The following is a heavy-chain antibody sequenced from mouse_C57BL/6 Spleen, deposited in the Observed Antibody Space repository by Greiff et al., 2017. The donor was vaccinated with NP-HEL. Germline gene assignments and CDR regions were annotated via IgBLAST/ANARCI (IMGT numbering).Heavy chain of an antibody. CDR1: GFNFKDYY. J-gene: IGHJ4*01. V-gene: IGHV14-1*01. CDR3: TTTHLVQRYAMDY. D-gene: IGHD1-1*01. Sequence: VQLQQSGAELVRPGASVKLSCTASGFNFKDYYMHWVKQRPEQGLEWIGRFDPEDGDTEYAPKFKGKATLTADTSSNTAYLQLSSLTSEDTAVYYCTTTHLVQRYAMDYWGQGTTVTVSS. CDR2: FDPEDGDT.